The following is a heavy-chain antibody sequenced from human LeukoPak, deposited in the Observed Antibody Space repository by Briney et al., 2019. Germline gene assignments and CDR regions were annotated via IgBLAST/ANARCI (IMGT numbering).Heavy chain of an antibody. CDR1: GGSISSYY. CDR3: AREYDFWSGYYYFDY. D-gene: IGHD3-3*01. CDR2: IYTSGST. Sequence: NPSETLSLTCTVSGGSISSYYWSWIRQPAGKGLEWIGRIYTSGSTNYNPSLKSRVTMSVDTSKNQFSLKLSSVTAADTAVYYCAREYDFWSGYYYFDYWGQGTLVTVSS. V-gene: IGHV4-4*07. J-gene: IGHJ4*02.